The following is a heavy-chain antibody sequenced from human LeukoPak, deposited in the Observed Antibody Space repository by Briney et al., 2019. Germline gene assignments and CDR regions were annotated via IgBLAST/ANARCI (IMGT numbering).Heavy chain of an antibody. J-gene: IGHJ4*02. CDR2: ISGSGGST. V-gene: IGHV3-23*01. D-gene: IGHD6-13*01. CDR1: GFTFSSYA. Sequence: GGSLRLSCAASGFTFSSYAMSWVRQAPGKGLERVSAISGSGGSTYYADSVKGRFTISRDNSKNTLYLQMNSLRAEDTAVYYCAKDFTPPIAAAAPYYFDYWGQGTLVTVSS. CDR3: AKDFTPPIAAAAPYYFDY.